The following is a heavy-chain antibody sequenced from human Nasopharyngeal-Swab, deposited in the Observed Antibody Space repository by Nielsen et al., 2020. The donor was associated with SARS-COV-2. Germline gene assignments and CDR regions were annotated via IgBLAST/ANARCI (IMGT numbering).Heavy chain of an antibody. Sequence: GGSLRLSCKGSGYSFTSYWIGRVRQMPGKGLEWMGIIYPGDSDTRYSPSFQGQVTISADKSISTAYLQWSSLKASDIAMYYCARQEEMATIWDYWGQGTLVTVSS. CDR3: ARQEEMATIWDY. CDR2: IYPGDSDT. D-gene: IGHD5-24*01. J-gene: IGHJ4*02. CDR1: GYSFTSYW. V-gene: IGHV5-51*01.